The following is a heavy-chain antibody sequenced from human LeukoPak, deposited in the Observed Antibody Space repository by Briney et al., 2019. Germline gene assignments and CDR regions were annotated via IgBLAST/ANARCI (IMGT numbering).Heavy chain of an antibody. CDR1: GGSFSGYY. Sequence: PSETLSLTCAVYGGSFSGYYWSWIRQPPGKGLEWIGEINHSGSTNYNPSLKSRVTISVDTSKNQFSLKLSSVTAADTAVYYCARQSPFDYYGSGSPFDYWGQGTLVTVSS. D-gene: IGHD3-10*01. J-gene: IGHJ4*02. CDR2: INHSGST. V-gene: IGHV4-34*01. CDR3: ARQSPFDYYGSGSPFDY.